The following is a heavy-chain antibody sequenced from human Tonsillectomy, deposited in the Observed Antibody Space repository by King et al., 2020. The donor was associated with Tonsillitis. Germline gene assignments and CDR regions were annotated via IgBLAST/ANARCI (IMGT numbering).Heavy chain of an antibody. CDR2: IWYDGTNR. Sequence: QLVQSGGGVVQPGRSLRLSCAASGFTFSSYGMHWVRQAPGKGLEWVAFIWYDGTNRHSGDSVKGRFTISRDDSKNTVYLQMNSLRAEDTAVYYCARDPGSSWYIANWFDPWGQGTLVTVSS. CDR1: GFTFSSYG. CDR3: ARDPGSSWYIANWFDP. D-gene: IGHD6-13*01. V-gene: IGHV3-33*08. J-gene: IGHJ5*02.